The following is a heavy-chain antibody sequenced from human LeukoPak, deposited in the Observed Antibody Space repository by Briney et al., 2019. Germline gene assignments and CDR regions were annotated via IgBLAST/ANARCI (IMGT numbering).Heavy chain of an antibody. CDR1: GFTFSSYW. CDR3: AKVSRIVVVPAAIGGFDY. J-gene: IGHJ4*02. D-gene: IGHD2-2*01. CDR2: IKQDGSEK. V-gene: IGHV3-7*01. Sequence: PGGSLRLSCAASGFTFSSYWMSWVRQAPGKGLEWVANIKQDGSEKYYVDSVKGRFTISRDNAKNSLYLQMNSLRAEDTAVYYCAKVSRIVVVPAAIGGFDYWGQGTLVTVSS.